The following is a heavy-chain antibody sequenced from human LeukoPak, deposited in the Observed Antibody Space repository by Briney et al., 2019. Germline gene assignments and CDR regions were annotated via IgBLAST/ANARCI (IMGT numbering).Heavy chain of an antibody. V-gene: IGHV3-21*03. CDR1: GYTFSTRA. D-gene: IGHD2/OR15-2a*01. CDR2: ISITSTHI. CDR3: ARGNISLQRTDALDI. Sequence: GGSLRLSCAASGYTFSTRAMNWVRQAPGKGLEWVSSISITSTHIYYAASVRGRFTISRDKAKNSLYMEMNSLRADDRSFYYCARGNISLQRTDALDIWGQGGMLSVSS. J-gene: IGHJ3*02.